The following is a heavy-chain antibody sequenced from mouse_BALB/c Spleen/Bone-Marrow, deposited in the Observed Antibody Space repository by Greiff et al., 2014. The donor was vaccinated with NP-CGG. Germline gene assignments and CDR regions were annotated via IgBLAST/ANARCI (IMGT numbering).Heavy chain of an antibody. CDR2: ILPGSYST. D-gene: IGHD2-2*01. V-gene: IGHV1-9*01. CDR3: ARRGGYPWFAY. Sequence: LQESGAELMRPGASVKISCKATGYTFRNYRIEWVKQRPGHGLEWIGEILPGSYSTNYNEKLKGKATFTADTSSNTAYMQLSSLTSEDSAAYYCARRGGYPWFAYWGQGTLVTVSA. J-gene: IGHJ3*01. CDR1: GYTFRNYR.